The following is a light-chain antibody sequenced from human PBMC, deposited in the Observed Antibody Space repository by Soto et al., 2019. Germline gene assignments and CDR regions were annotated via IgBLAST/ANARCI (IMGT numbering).Light chain of an antibody. CDR3: HQYGHSPVT. CDR2: DAS. CDR1: QSVRSTY. J-gene: IGKJ4*01. V-gene: IGKV3-20*01. Sequence: EIVLTQTPGTVSLSPGERATLSCRASQSVRSTYFAWYQHKPGQAPRLLIFDASTRATGVPDRFSGSGSGTDFTLTISRLESEDFALYYCHQYGHSPVTFGGGTKVEIK.